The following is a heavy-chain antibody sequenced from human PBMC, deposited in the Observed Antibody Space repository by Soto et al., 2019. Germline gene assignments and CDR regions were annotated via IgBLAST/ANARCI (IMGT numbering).Heavy chain of an antibody. Sequence: AGSLRLSCAASGFTFSTYAMHWVRQAPGKGLEWVAVISNDGSNKYYADSVKGRFTISGDNSKNTLYLQMHSLRAEDTAVYYCAKDQFRTSGNYGVVDYWGQGTLVTVSS. J-gene: IGHJ4*02. V-gene: IGHV3-30*18. D-gene: IGHD3-22*01. CDR2: ISNDGSNK. CDR1: GFTFSTYA. CDR3: AKDQFRTSGNYGVVDY.